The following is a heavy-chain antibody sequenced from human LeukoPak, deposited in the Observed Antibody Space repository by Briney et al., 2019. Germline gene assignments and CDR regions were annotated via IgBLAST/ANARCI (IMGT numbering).Heavy chain of an antibody. Sequence: PGGSLRLSCAASGFTFSSYAMSWVRQAPGKGLEWVSAISGSGGSTYYADSVKGRFTISRDNSKTTLYLQMNSLRAEDTAVYYCARAEEAGGRVAVDFDYWGQGTLVTVSS. V-gene: IGHV3-23*01. CDR1: GFTFSSYA. J-gene: IGHJ4*02. D-gene: IGHD6-19*01. CDR3: ARAEEAGGRVAVDFDY. CDR2: ISGSGGST.